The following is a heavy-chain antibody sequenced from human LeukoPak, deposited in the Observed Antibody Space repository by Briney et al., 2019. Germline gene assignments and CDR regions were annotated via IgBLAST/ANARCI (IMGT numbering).Heavy chain of an antibody. Sequence: PSETLSLTCTVSHGSINSYYWSWIRQPPGRGLEWIGHIYYSGSTYYNPSLKSRVSISVDTSRNQFTLRLSSVTAADTAVYYCARQAWLLDYWGQGTLVTVAS. J-gene: IGHJ4*02. CDR1: HGSINSYY. V-gene: IGHV4-59*08. CDR2: IYYSGST. CDR3: ARQAWLLDY. D-gene: IGHD5-12*01.